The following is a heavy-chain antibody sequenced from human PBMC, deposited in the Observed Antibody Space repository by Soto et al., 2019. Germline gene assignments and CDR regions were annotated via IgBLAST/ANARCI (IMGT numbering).Heavy chain of an antibody. CDR1: GGSLIDDY. CDR3: ARGNDWKSSTFDI. CDR2: VYSSGST. D-gene: IGHD2-21*01. J-gene: IGHJ3*02. V-gene: IGHV4-59*01. Sequence: QVQLQESGTGLVKPLETVSLTCTVSGGSLIDDYWNWIRQPPGKGLEWIGYVYSSGSTNYTPSLKSRVTLSVDRSKTQFSLKLSSVPAADTAVYFCARGNDWKSSTFDIWGHGTMVSVSS.